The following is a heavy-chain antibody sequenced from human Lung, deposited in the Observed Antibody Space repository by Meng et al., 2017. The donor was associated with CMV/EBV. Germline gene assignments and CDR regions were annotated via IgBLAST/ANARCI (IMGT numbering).Heavy chain of an antibody. CDR1: GFTFDDFA. V-gene: IGHV3-9*01. Sequence: PLRLSLTALGFTFDDFALHGVRQTPGGGLDRFSGFSGYTGFIAYADSVKGRFTISRDNAKKTLSLHLVSLRPEGKGLYYCAKWGGERVPFDAIDVWGQGATVTVSS. CDR3: AKWGGERVPFDAIDV. D-gene: IGHD3-16*01. CDR2: FSGYTGFI. J-gene: IGHJ6*02.